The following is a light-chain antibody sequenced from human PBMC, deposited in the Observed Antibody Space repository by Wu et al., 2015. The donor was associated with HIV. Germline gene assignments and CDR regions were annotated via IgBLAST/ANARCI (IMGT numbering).Light chain of an antibody. Sequence: IVLTQSPGTLSLSPGERATLSCRASQSVTSNYLSWYQQKPGQAPRLLVFGASSRATGVPDRFSGSGSGTDFTLTISRLEPEDFAVYYCQQYGSSPSLTFGGGTKVEIK. V-gene: IGKV3-20*01. CDR2: GAS. J-gene: IGKJ4*01. CDR1: QSVTSNY. CDR3: QQYGSSPSLT.